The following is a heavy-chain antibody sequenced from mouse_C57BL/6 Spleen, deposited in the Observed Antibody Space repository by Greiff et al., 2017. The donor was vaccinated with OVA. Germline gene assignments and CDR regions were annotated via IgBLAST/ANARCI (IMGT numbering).Heavy chain of an antibody. J-gene: IGHJ2*01. CDR1: GYAFSSSW. CDR2: IYPGDGDT. Sequence: LVKPGASVKISCKASGYAFSSSWMNWVKQRPGKGLEWIGRIYPGDGDTNYNGKFKGKATLTADKSSSTAYMQLSSLTSEDSAVYFCARGYYSNYGFDYWGQGTTLTVSS. D-gene: IGHD2-5*01. V-gene: IGHV1-82*01. CDR3: ARGYYSNYGFDY.